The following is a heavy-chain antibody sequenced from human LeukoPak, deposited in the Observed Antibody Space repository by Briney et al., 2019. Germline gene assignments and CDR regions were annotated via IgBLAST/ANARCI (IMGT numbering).Heavy chain of an antibody. Sequence: GGSLRLSCAASGFTFSSYSMNWVRQVPGKGLEWVSYISSSSSTIYYADSVKGRFTISRDNAKNSLYLQMNSLRAEDTAVYYCAKGGLAYYGPGSYLGDVWGQGTTVTVSS. J-gene: IGHJ6*02. CDR1: GFTFSSYS. CDR3: AKGGLAYYGPGSYLGDV. V-gene: IGHV3-48*01. CDR2: ISSSSSTI. D-gene: IGHD3-10*01.